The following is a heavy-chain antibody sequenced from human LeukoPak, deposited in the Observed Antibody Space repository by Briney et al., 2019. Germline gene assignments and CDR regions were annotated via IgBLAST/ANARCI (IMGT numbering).Heavy chain of an antibody. V-gene: IGHV5-51*01. CDR1: GYSFTSQW. CDR3: ATQGPYFYDSSGQGTFDI. J-gene: IGHJ3*02. D-gene: IGHD3-22*01. Sequence: GESLKISCKGSGYSFTSQWIGWVRQMPGKGLEWMGVIYPDDSHTRYSPSFQGQVTISADKSITTAYLQWSRLKASDTAMYYCATQGPYFYDSSGQGTFDIWGQGTKVTVSS. CDR2: IYPDDSHT.